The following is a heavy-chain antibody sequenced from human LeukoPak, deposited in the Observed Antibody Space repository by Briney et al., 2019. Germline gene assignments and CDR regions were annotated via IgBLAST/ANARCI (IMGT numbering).Heavy chain of an antibody. Sequence: GGSLRLSCAASGFTFSTYAMSWVRQAPGKGLEWVSAISDSGGSTYYADSVKGRFTISRDNSKNTLYLQMSSLRAEVTAVYHCAKDRGLDHWGQGTLVTVSS. CDR1: GFTFSTYA. V-gene: IGHV3-23*01. CDR2: ISDSGGST. D-gene: IGHD6-25*01. J-gene: IGHJ4*02. CDR3: AKDRGLDH.